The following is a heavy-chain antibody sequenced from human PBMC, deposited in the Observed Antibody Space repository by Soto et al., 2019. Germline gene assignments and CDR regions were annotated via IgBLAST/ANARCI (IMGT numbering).Heavy chain of an antibody. D-gene: IGHD6-6*01. CDR1: GLTFTSYA. V-gene: IGHV3-23*01. Sequence: PGGSLRLSCVASGLTFTSYAMSWVRQAPGKGLEWVSGIGGSGGSTYYTDSVKGRFTISRDNSKNMLHLQMNSLSAEDTAVYYCAKAIGVRPGTFDYWGQGTPVTVSS. J-gene: IGHJ4*02. CDR2: IGGSGGST. CDR3: AKAIGVRPGTFDY.